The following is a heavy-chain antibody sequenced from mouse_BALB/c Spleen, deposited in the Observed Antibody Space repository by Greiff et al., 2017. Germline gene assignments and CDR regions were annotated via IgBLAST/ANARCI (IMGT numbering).Heavy chain of an antibody. Sequence: VQLQQSGAELVRPGVSVKISCKGSGYTFTDSAMHWVKQSHAKSLEWIGVISTYYGDASYNQKFKGKATMTVDKSSSTAYMELARRTSEDSAIYYGARDHGTGWAMDDWGQGTSVTGSA. CDR1: GYTFTDSA. D-gene: IGHD2-1*01. V-gene: IGHV1S137*01. CDR2: ISTYYGDA. CDR3: ARDHGTGWAMDD. J-gene: IGHJ4*01.